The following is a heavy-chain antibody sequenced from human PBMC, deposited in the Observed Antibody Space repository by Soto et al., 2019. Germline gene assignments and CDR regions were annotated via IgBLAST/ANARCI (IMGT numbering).Heavy chain of an antibody. J-gene: IGHJ4*02. CDR3: ARGGPRGWYVIY. CDR1: GFSFNNYD. Sequence: EVQLVESGGGLVQPGGSLRLSCAASGFSFNNYDMNWVRQSPGKGLEWVSYISTSSGTIYYADSVKGRFTISRDNAKNSVYPQMNSLTVEDTAVYYCARGGPRGWYVIYWGQGTLVTVSS. D-gene: IGHD6-19*01. CDR2: ISTSSGTI. V-gene: IGHV3-48*01.